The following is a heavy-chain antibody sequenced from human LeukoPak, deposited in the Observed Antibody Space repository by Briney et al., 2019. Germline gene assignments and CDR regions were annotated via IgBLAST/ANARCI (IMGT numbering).Heavy chain of an antibody. D-gene: IGHD2-2*01. V-gene: IGHV1-18*01. Sequence: GASVKVSCKASGYTFTSYGISWVRQAPGQGLEWMGWISAYNGNTNYAQKLQGRVTMTTDTSTSTAYMELRSLRSDDTAVYYCARDIVVVPAAMPLDYWGQGTLVTVSS. CDR2: ISAYNGNT. CDR1: GYTFTSYG. J-gene: IGHJ4*02. CDR3: ARDIVVVPAAMPLDY.